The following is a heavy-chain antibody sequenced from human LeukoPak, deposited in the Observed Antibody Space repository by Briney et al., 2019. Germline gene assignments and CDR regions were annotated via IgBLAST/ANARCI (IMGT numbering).Heavy chain of an antibody. D-gene: IGHD3-16*02. V-gene: IGHV4-59*01. CDR1: GGSISSYY. Sequence: SETLSLTCTVSGGSISSYYWSWIRQPPGKGLEWIGFIFYSGTTNYNPSLKSRVTISVDTSKNQFSLKLSSVTAADTAVYYCARAVGDYVWGSYRPPDYWGQGTLVTVSS. J-gene: IGHJ4*02. CDR2: IFYSGTT. CDR3: ARAVGDYVWGSYRPPDY.